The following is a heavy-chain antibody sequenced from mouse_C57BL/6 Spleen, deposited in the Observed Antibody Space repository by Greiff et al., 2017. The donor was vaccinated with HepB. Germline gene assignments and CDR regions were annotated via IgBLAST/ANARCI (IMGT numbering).Heavy chain of an antibody. CDR3: ARGVIYYGNPALFAY. CDR2: IYPGDGDT. D-gene: IGHD2-1*01. Sequence: QVQLQQSGPELVKPGASVKISCKASGYAFSSSWMNWVQQRPGKGLEWIGRIYPGDGDTNYNGKFKGKATLTADKSASTAYMQLSSLTSEDSAVYFCARGVIYYGNPALFAYWGQGTLVTVSA. V-gene: IGHV1-82*01. J-gene: IGHJ3*01. CDR1: GYAFSSSW.